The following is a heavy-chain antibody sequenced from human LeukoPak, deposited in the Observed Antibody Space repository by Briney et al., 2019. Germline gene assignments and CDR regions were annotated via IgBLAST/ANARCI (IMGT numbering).Heavy chain of an antibody. CDR2: INHSGST. J-gene: IGHJ4*02. CDR3: GVSSSSSKGSSDY. CDR1: GGSFSGYY. Sequence: SETLSLTCAVYGGSFSGYYWSWIRQPPGKGLEWIGEINHSGSTNYNPSLKSRVTISVDTSKNQFSLKLSSVTAADTAVYYCGVSSSSSKGSSDYWGQGTLVTVSS. D-gene: IGHD2-2*01. V-gene: IGHV4-34*01.